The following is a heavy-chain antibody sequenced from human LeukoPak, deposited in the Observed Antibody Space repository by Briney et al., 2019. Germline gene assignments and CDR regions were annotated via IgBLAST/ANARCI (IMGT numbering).Heavy chain of an antibody. Sequence: GGSLRLSCAASGFAFSTFAMSWVRQAPGKGLDWVSSISGSGGSTYYADSVKGRFTISRDDSRNTLYLQMNSLRAEDTAIYYCAKGDCTSTSCYGFYGMDVWGQGTTVTVSS. D-gene: IGHD2-2*01. J-gene: IGHJ6*02. CDR2: ISGSGGST. V-gene: IGHV3-23*01. CDR1: GFAFSTFA. CDR3: AKGDCTSTSCYGFYGMDV.